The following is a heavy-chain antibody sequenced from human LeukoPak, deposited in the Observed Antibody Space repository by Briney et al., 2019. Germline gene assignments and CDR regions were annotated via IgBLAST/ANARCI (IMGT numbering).Heavy chain of an antibody. CDR1: GYTFTSYG. CDR2: ISAYNGNT. CDR3: ARDGRYCSGGSCPAPYYYYGMDV. Sequence: ASVKVSCKASGYTFTSYGISWVRQAPGQGLEWMGWISAYNGNTNYAQKLQGRVTMTTDTSTSTAYMELRSLRSDDTAVYYCARDGRYCSGGSCPAPYYYYGMDVWGQGTTVTVSS. J-gene: IGHJ6*02. D-gene: IGHD2-15*01. V-gene: IGHV1-18*04.